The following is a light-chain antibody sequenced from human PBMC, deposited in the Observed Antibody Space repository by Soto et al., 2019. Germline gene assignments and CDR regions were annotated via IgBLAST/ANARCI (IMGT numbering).Light chain of an antibody. J-gene: IGLJ2*01. V-gene: IGLV2-8*01. CDR3: SSYAVSNSLL. CDR2: EVF. Sequence: QSVLTQPPSASGSLGQSVTISCTGTHSDVGAFNYVSWYQQNPGKAPKLLIYEVFKRPSGVPDRFSGSKSGNTASLTVSGLQADDEADYYCSSYAVSNSLLFGGGTKVTVL. CDR1: HSDVGAFNY.